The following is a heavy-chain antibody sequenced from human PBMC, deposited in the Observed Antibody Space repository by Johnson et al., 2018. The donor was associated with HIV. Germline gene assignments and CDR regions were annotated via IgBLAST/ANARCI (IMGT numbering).Heavy chain of an antibody. CDR3: ARDESGYDEGFDAFYI. CDR1: GFTFSSYA. V-gene: IGHV3-NL1*01. Sequence: QVQLVESGGGVVQPGRSLRLSCAASGFTFSSYAMHWVRQAPGKGLEWVSVIYSGGSTYYADSVKGRFTISRDNSKNTLYLQMNSLRAEDTAVYYCARDESGYDEGFDAFYIWGQGTMVAVSS. D-gene: IGHD5-12*01. CDR2: IYSGGST. J-gene: IGHJ3*02.